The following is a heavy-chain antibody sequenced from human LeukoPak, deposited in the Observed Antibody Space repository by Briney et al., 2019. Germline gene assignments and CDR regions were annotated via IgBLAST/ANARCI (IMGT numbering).Heavy chain of an antibody. D-gene: IGHD2-15*01. Sequence: SVKVSCKASGGTFSSYAISWVRQAPGQGLEWMGGIIPIFGTANYAQKFQGRVTITADESTSTAYMELSSLRSEDTAVYYCARAHCSGGSCYYYYGMDVWGQGTTVTVSS. V-gene: IGHV1-69*13. CDR2: IIPIFGTA. CDR3: ARAHCSGGSCYYYYGMDV. CDR1: GGTFSSYA. J-gene: IGHJ6*02.